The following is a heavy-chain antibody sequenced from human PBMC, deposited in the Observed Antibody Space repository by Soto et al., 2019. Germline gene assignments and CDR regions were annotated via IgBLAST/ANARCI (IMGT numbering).Heavy chain of an antibody. J-gene: IGHJ4*02. CDR1: GFTSYW. CDR2: IYPEDSDI. Sequence: GESLKISCKGSGFTSYWIGWVRQMPGKGLEWMGIIYPEDSDIIYNPSFQGQATMSVDKSTTTAYLQWSSLKASDSAMYYCATEGPHLSYDSWGQGTLVTVSS. CDR3: ATEGPHLSYDS. V-gene: IGHV5-51*01.